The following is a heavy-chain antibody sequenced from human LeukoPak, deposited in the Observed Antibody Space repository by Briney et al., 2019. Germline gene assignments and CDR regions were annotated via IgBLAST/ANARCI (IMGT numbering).Heavy chain of an antibody. CDR3: TGGTVYSGYGGY. CDR2: IHTGGNT. V-gene: IGHV3-53*01. D-gene: IGHD6-25*01. Sequence: GGSLRLSCAASGFTFSTYNMNWVRQAPGKGLEWVSVIHTGGNTDYADSVKGRFTVSRDNSQNTIYLHMNSLRAEDTAVYYCTGGTVYSGYGGYWGQGTLVTVSS. CDR1: GFTFSTYN. J-gene: IGHJ4*02.